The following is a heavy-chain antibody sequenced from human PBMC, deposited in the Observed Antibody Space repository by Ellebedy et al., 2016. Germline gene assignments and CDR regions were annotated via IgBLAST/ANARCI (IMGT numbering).Heavy chain of an antibody. J-gene: IGHJ4*02. CDR2: IYPGDYDT. V-gene: IGHV5-51*01. D-gene: IGHD3-10*01. CDR3: AIRVRWGSGFDY. Sequence: GESLKISXKGSGYIFTSYWIGRVRQMPGKGLGWMGIIYPGDYDTRYSPSFQGQVTISADNSISTAYLQWSSLKASDTAMYYCAIRVRWGSGFDYWGQGTLVTVSS. CDR1: GYIFTSYW.